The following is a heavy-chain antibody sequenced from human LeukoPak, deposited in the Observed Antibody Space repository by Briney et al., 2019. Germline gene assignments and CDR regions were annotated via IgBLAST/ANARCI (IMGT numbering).Heavy chain of an antibody. CDR3: ARGLSYDFWSGFGYYMDV. CDR2: IYYSGST. V-gene: IGHV4-59*01. J-gene: IGHJ6*03. CDR1: GGSISSYY. Sequence: SETLSLTCTVSGGSISSYYWSWIRQPPGKGLEWVGYIYYSGSTNYNPSLKSRVTISVGTSKNQFSLKLSSVTAADTAVYYCARGLSYDFWSGFGYYMDVWGKGTTVTVSS. D-gene: IGHD3-3*01.